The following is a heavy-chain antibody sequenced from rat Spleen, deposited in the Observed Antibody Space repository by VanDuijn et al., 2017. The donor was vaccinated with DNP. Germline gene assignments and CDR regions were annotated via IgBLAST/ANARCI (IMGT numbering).Heavy chain of an antibody. J-gene: IGHJ4*01. CDR2: IIYDGNRT. CDR3: ARLSSYYYAMDA. D-gene: IGHD1-2*01. CDR1: GFTFSDYN. V-gene: IGHV5S10*01. Sequence: EVQLVESGGGLVQPGRSLKLSCAASGFTFSDYNMAWVRQAPKKGLEWVATIIYDGNRTYCRDSVKGRFTISRDNAKSTLYLQMDSLRSEDTATYYCARLSSYYYAMDAWGQGTSVTVSS.